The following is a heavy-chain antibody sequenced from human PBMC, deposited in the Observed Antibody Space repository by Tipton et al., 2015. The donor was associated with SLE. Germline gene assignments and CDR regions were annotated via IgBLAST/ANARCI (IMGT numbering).Heavy chain of an antibody. CDR2: IYTSGST. Sequence: TLSLTCTVSGGSISSGDYYWSWIRQPAGKGLEWIGYIYTSGSTNYNPSLKSRVTISVDTSKNQFSLKLSSVTAADTAVYYCATLSGYVGGWFDPWGQGTLVTVSS. CDR1: GGSISSGDYY. D-gene: IGHD5-12*01. CDR3: ATLSGYVGGWFDP. J-gene: IGHJ5*02. V-gene: IGHV4-61*09.